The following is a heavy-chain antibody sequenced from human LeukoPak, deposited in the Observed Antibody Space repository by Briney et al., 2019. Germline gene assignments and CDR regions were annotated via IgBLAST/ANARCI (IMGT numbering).Heavy chain of an antibody. Sequence: PSETLSLTCTVSGGSISSSSYYWGWIRQPPGKGLEWIGSIYYSGSTYYNPSLKSRVTISVDTSKNQFSLKLSSVTAADTAVYYCARRTWRFVFDPWGQGTLVTVSS. V-gene: IGHV4-39*01. CDR1: GGSISSSSYY. CDR2: IYYSGST. J-gene: IGHJ5*02. D-gene: IGHD3-3*01. CDR3: ARRTWRFVFDP.